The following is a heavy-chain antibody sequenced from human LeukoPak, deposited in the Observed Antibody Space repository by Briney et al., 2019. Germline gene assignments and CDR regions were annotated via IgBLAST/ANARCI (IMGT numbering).Heavy chain of an antibody. CDR3: ARLAVGEGYYYGMDV. J-gene: IGHJ6*02. Sequence: SETLSLTCTVSGGSISSYYWSWIRQPPGKGLEWIGYIHYSGSTNYNPSLKSRVTISVDTSKNQFSLKLSSVTAADTAVYYCARLAVGEGYYYGMDVWGQGTTVTVSS. CDR2: IHYSGST. D-gene: IGHD6-19*01. CDR1: GGSISSYY. V-gene: IGHV4-59*01.